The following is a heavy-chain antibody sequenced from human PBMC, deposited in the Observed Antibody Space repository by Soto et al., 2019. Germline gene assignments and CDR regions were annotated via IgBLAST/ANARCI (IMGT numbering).Heavy chain of an antibody. V-gene: IGHV2-70*01. D-gene: IGHD3-3*01. J-gene: IGHJ4*02. Sequence: SCPTREPTQTLTLTCTFSGFSLSTSGMCVXWIRQPPGKALEWLALIDWDDDKYYSTSLKTRLTISKDTSKNQVVLTMTNMDPVDTATYYCARIPYYDFYFDYWGQGTLVTVSS. CDR2: IDWDDDK. CDR1: GFSLSTSGMC. CDR3: ARIPYYDFYFDY.